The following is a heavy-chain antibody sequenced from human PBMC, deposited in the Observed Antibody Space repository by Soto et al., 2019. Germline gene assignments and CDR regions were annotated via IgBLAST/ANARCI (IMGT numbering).Heavy chain of an antibody. D-gene: IGHD2-2*01. CDR1: GGSFSGYY. Sequence: SETLSLTCAVYGGSFSGYYWSWIRQPPGKGLEWIGEINHSGSTNYNPSLKSRVTISVDTSKNQFSLKLSSVTAADTAVYYCARDIRIVVVPAAPVYYYYYGMDVWGQGTTVTVSS. CDR3: ARDIRIVVVPAAPVYYYYYGMDV. J-gene: IGHJ6*02. V-gene: IGHV4-34*01. CDR2: INHSGST.